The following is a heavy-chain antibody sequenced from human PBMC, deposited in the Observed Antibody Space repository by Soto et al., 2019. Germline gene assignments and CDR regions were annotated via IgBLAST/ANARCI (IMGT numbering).Heavy chain of an antibody. Sequence: LRLSFSASGXTFSEYSMHWVRQAPGKGLQYVSTISSDGDITYYADSVKGRFTISRDNSKNTLYLQMNSLRPEDTAVYYCVKVSTFYDILTGYYSTNFFDPWGQGTLVTVSS. J-gene: IGHJ5*02. CDR3: VKVSTFYDILTGYYSTNFFDP. V-gene: IGHV3-64D*06. CDR2: ISSDGDIT. CDR1: GXTFSEYS. D-gene: IGHD3-9*01.